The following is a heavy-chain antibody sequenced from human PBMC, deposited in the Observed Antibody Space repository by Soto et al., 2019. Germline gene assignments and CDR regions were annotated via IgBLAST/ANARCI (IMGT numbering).Heavy chain of an antibody. D-gene: IGHD2-2*01. CDR1: GFTFSSYA. CDR2: ISVSGGST. V-gene: IGHV3-23*01. J-gene: IGHJ4*02. Sequence: GGSLRLSCAASGFTFSSYAMSWVRQAPGKGLEWVSAISVSGGSTYYADSVKGRFTISRDNSKNTMYLQRNSLRAEDMAVYYCAKIGDDCSSTSCFDYWGQGTLVTVSS. CDR3: AKIGDDCSSTSCFDY.